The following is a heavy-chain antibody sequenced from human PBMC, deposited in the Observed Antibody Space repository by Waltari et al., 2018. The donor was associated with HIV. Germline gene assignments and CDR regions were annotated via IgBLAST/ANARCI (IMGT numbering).Heavy chain of an antibody. CDR1: GLNFKKYW. CDR3: ATSRGGLADY. J-gene: IGHJ4*02. CDR2: IRQVGVEK. Sequence: EVRLEESGGTLVQPGGSLRLSCAASGLNFKKYWMSWDRQATGECLEGVANIRQVGVEKYYADSVRGRFTISRDNANNTLFLQMNNVRVEDSAAYYCATSRGGLADYWGRGALVTVST. V-gene: IGHV3-7*01. D-gene: IGHD6-19*01.